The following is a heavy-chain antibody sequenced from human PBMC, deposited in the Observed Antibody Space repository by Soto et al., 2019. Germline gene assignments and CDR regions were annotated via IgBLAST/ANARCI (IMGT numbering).Heavy chain of an antibody. V-gene: IGHV1-69*08. Sequence: QVQLVQSGAEVKKPGSSVKVSCKASGGTFSSYTISWVRQAPGQGLEWMGRIIPILGIANYAQKFQGRVTITADKSTSTAYMELSSLRSEDTAVYYCVRDGGAVAGTRGWGQGTLVTVSS. J-gene: IGHJ4*02. D-gene: IGHD6-19*01. CDR3: VRDGGAVAGTRG. CDR2: IIPILGIA. CDR1: GGTFSSYT.